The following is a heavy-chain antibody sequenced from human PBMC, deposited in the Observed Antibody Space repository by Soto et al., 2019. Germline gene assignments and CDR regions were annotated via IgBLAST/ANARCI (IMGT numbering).Heavy chain of an antibody. CDR2: IYYSGST. CDR3: ARAGTGHYDSSGYYYYYYGMDV. V-gene: IGHV4-30-4*01. CDR1: GGSISSGDYY. Sequence: QVQLQESGPGLVKPSQTLSLTCTVSGGSISSGDYYWSWIRQPPGKGLEWIRYIYYSGSTYYNPCLKSRVTISVDTSKNQFALKLSSVTAADTAVYYCARAGTGHYDSSGYYYYYYGMDVWGQGTTVTVSS. D-gene: IGHD3-22*01. J-gene: IGHJ6*02.